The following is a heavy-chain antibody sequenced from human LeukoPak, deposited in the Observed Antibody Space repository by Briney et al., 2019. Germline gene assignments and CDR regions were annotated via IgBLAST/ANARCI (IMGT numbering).Heavy chain of an antibody. Sequence: GGSLRLSCAASGFTFDDYGMSWVRQAPGKGLEWVSGINWNGGSTGYADSVKGRFTISRDNAKNTLYLQMSSLRAEDTALYHCARCVTTDPMTAFDIWGQGTMVTVSS. J-gene: IGHJ3*02. D-gene: IGHD4-17*01. CDR3: ARCVTTDPMTAFDI. V-gene: IGHV3-20*01. CDR1: GFTFDDYG. CDR2: INWNGGST.